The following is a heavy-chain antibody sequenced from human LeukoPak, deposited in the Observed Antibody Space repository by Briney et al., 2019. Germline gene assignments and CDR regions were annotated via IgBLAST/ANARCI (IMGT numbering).Heavy chain of an antibody. Sequence: SETLSLTCTVSGGSISTYYWSWIRRPPGKGLEWIGYIYYSGATNYNPSLKSRVTISIDTSKNQFSLKLSSVTAADTAVYSCARGMVAGSDYWGQGTLVTVSS. CDR1: GGSISTYY. D-gene: IGHD6-19*01. V-gene: IGHV4-59*08. CDR3: ARGMVAGSDY. CDR2: IYYSGAT. J-gene: IGHJ4*02.